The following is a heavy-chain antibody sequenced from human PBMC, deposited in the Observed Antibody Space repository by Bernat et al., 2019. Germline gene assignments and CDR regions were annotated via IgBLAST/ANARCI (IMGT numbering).Heavy chain of an antibody. CDR2: ISSSSSTI. D-gene: IGHD4-17*01. CDR3: ARPSFTVTRYSYAFDI. V-gene: IGHV3-48*02. J-gene: IGHJ3*02. Sequence: EVQLVESGGGLVQPGGSLRLSYAASGFTFSSYSMSWVRQAPGKGLEWVSYISSSSSTIYYADSVKGRFTISRDNAKNSLYLQMNSLRDEDTAVYYCARPSFTVTRYSYAFDIWGQGTMVTVSS. CDR1: GFTFSSYS.